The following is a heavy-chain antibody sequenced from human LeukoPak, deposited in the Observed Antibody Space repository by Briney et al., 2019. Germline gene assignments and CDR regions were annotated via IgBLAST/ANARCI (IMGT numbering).Heavy chain of an antibody. J-gene: IGHJ4*02. Sequence: GGSLRHSRAASGFTFSRYEMNWVRQAPGKGLEWVSYISSSGSTIYYADSVKGRFTISRDNAKNSLYLQMNSLRAEDTAVYYCARDSSLGGVRDYWGQGTLVTVSS. CDR3: ARDSSLGGVRDY. V-gene: IGHV3-48*03. D-gene: IGHD3-16*01. CDR1: GFTFSRYE. CDR2: ISSSGSTI.